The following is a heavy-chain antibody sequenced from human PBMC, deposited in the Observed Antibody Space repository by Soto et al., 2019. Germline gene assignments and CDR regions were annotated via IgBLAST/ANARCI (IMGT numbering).Heavy chain of an antibody. CDR2: VYYSGST. CDR3: ARLGGITMVGGVLTAFDI. Sequence: SETLSLTCTVSGGSVSSYFWSWIRQPPGKGLEWIAYVYYSGSTNYNPSLKSRVTISVDTSKNQFSLKLSSVTAADTAVYYCARLGGITMVGGVLTAFDIWGQGTLVTVSS. CDR1: GGSVSSYF. V-gene: IGHV4-59*08. D-gene: IGHD3-10*01. J-gene: IGHJ3*02.